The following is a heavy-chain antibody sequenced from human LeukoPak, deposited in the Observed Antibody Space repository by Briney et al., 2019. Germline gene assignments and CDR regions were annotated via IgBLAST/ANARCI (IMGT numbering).Heavy chain of an antibody. D-gene: IGHD3-22*01. Sequence: ASVKVSCKASGYTFTSYGISWVRQAPGQGLEWMGWISAYNGNTNYAQKLQGRVTITADESTSTAYMELSSLRSEDTAVYYCATNYYDSSGYYGDYYYYGMDVWGQGTTVTVSS. V-gene: IGHV1-18*01. CDR2: ISAYNGNT. J-gene: IGHJ6*02. CDR3: ATNYYDSSGYYGDYYYYGMDV. CDR1: GYTFTSYG.